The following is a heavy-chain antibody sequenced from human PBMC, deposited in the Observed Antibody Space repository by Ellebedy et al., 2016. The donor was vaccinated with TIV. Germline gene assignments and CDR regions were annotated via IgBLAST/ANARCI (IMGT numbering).Heavy chain of an antibody. Sequence: SETLSLTXTVSGASISSYFWSWIRQPPDKGLEWIGHFYYTGSTNYNPSLKSRVAISGDTSKNQFSLKLSSVTAADTAVYYCASWGDYGGNRHLDYWGQGTLVTVSS. V-gene: IGHV4-59*01. CDR3: ASWGDYGGNRHLDY. CDR1: GASISSYF. CDR2: FYYTGST. D-gene: IGHD4-23*01. J-gene: IGHJ4*02.